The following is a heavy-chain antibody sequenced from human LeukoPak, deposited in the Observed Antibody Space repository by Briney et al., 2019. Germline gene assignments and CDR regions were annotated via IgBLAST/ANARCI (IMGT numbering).Heavy chain of an antibody. J-gene: IGHJ4*02. D-gene: IGHD4-17*01. CDR1: GGSFSGYY. CDR2: INHSGST. CDR3: ARTGYGDYPFEY. Sequence: PSETLSLTCAVYGGSFSGYYWSWIRQPPGKGLEWIGEINHSGSTNYNPSLKSRVTISVDTSKNQFSLKLSSVTAADTAVYYCARTGYGDYPFEYWGQGNLVTVSS. V-gene: IGHV4-34*01.